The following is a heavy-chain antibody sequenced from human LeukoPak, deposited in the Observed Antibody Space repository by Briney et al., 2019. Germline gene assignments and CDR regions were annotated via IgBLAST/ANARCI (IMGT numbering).Heavy chain of an antibody. Sequence: PGGSLRLSCAASGFTFSSYAMHWVRQAPGKGLEWVAVISYDGSNKYYADSVKGRFTISRDNSKNTLYLQMNGLRAEDTAVYYCAREVTMVRGVIEGNWFDPWGQGTLVTVSS. J-gene: IGHJ5*02. CDR2: ISYDGSNK. CDR3: AREVTMVRGVIEGNWFDP. V-gene: IGHV3-30*04. D-gene: IGHD3-10*01. CDR1: GFTFSSYA.